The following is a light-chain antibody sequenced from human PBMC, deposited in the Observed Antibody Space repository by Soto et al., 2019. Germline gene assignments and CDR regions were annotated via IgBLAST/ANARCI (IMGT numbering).Light chain of an antibody. Sequence: EIVLTQSPATLSFSPGERAILSCRASQSISDTLAWYQQKPGQAPRLLIYGASKRATGFPARFSGSGSGTDFTLTISSLQSEDFAVYYCRQYNNWPWTFGQGTKVDI. V-gene: IGKV3-15*01. J-gene: IGKJ1*01. CDR2: GAS. CDR3: RQYNNWPWT. CDR1: QSISDT.